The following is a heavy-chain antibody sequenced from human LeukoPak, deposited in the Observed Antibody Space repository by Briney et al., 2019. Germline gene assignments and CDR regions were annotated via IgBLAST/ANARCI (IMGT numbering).Heavy chain of an antibody. Sequence: GGSLRLSCAASGFTFSSYAMHWVRQAPGKGLEWVSVIYSGGSTYYADSVKGRFTISRDNSKNTLYLQMNSLRAEDTAVYYCARGRSGWYGYYFDYWGQGTLVTVSS. CDR3: ARGRSGWYGYYFDY. CDR2: IYSGGST. V-gene: IGHV3-66*01. J-gene: IGHJ4*02. D-gene: IGHD6-19*01. CDR1: GFTFSSYA.